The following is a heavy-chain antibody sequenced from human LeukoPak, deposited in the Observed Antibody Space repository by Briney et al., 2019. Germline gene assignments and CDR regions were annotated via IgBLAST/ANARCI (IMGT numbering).Heavy chain of an antibody. J-gene: IGHJ4*02. D-gene: IGHD3-22*01. CDR3: ARGGIVVVDFDY. CDR1: GFTFGSYA. CDR2: ISSSSSYI. V-gene: IGHV3-21*01. Sequence: PGGSLRLSCAASGFTFGSYAMTWVRQAPGKGLEWVSSISSSSSYIYYADSVKGRFTISRDNAKNSLYLQMNSLRAEDTAVYYCARGGIVVVDFDYWGQGTLVTVSS.